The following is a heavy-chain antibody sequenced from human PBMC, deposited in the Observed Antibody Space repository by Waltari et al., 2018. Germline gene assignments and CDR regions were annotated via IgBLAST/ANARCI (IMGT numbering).Heavy chain of an antibody. Sequence: QVQLVQSGSELKKPGASVKFSCKASGYTFTSYAMNWVRQAPGQGLEWMGWINTNTGNPTYAQGFTGRFVFSLDTSVSTAYMQISSLKAEDTAVYYCARGSSSWPHWVIDSWGQGTLVTVSS. CDR2: INTNTGNP. V-gene: IGHV7-4-1*02. CDR3: ARGSSSWPHWVIDS. CDR1: GYTFTSYA. D-gene: IGHD6-13*01. J-gene: IGHJ4*02.